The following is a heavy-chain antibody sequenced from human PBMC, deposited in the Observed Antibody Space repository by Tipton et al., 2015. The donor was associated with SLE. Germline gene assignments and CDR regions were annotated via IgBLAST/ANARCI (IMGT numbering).Heavy chain of an antibody. V-gene: IGHV4-59*11. D-gene: IGHD4-11*01. Sequence: TLSLTCTVSGGSIRSHHWSWIRQPPGKGLGWIGYIYYSGSTNYNPSLKSRVTISVDTSKNQFSLKLSSVTAADTAVYYCARGDSYFDYWGQGTLVTVSS. J-gene: IGHJ4*02. CDR3: ARGDSYFDY. CDR1: GGSIRSHH. CDR2: IYYSGST.